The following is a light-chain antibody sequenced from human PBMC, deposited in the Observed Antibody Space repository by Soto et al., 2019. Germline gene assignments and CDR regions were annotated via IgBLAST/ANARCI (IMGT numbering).Light chain of an antibody. V-gene: IGKV3-15*01. CDR2: SAS. CDR3: QQSYSAPLT. CDR1: QSVSSN. Sequence: EIVMTQSPATLSVSPGERATLSCRASQSVSSNLAWYQQKPGQAPRLLIYSASTRATDIPARFSGSGSGTEFTLTISSLQPEDFATYYCQQSYSAPLTFGGGTKVDI. J-gene: IGKJ4*01.